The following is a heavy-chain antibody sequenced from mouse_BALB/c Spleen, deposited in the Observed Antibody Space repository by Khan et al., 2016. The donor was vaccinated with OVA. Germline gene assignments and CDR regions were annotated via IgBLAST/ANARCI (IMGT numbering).Heavy chain of an antibody. CDR1: GYIFTSYW. CDR2: IYPGTDNS. CDR3: ESEEALYHFDH. V-gene: IGHV1S132*01. D-gene: IGHD3-2*02. Sequence: QVQLQQSGAELVRPGASVKLSCKTSGYIFTSYWIHWVKQRSGQGLEWIARIYPGTDNSYYNEKFKDKATLTADKSSSTAYMQLSSLKSEDSDVYFCESEEALYHFDHWGQGTTLTVSS. J-gene: IGHJ2*01.